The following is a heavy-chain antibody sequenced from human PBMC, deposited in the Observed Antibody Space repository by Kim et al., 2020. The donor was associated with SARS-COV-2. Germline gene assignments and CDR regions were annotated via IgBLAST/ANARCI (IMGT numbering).Heavy chain of an antibody. J-gene: IGHJ5*02. CDR1: GYTFTSYG. V-gene: IGHV1-18*01. CDR3: ARDRSILTGYSGSWFDP. CDR2: ISAYNGNT. Sequence: ASVKVSCKASGYTFTSYGISWVRQAPGQGLEWMGWISAYNGNTNYAQKLQGRVTMTTDTSTSTAYMELRSLRSDDTAVYYCARDRSILTGYSGSWFDPWGQGTLVNVSS. D-gene: IGHD3-9*01.